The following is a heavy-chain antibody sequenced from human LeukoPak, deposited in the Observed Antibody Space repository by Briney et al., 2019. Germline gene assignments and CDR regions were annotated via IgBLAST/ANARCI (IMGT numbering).Heavy chain of an antibody. CDR1: GFTFDDYA. D-gene: IGHD6-13*01. CDR2: ISSSGSTI. V-gene: IGHV3-48*03. Sequence: GSLRLSCAASGFTFDDYAMHWVRQAPGKGLEWVSYISSSGSTIYYADSVKGRFTISRDNAKNSLYLQMNSLRAEDTAVYYCARDRSSSWFYYYYMDVWGKGTTVTVSS. J-gene: IGHJ6*03. CDR3: ARDRSSSWFYYYYMDV.